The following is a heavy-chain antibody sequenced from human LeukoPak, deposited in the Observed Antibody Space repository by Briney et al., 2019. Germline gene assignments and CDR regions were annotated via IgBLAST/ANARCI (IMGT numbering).Heavy chain of an antibody. V-gene: IGHV3-30*18. Sequence: GGSLRLSCAASRFTFSSCAMHWVRQAPGKGLEWVALISYDGGNKYYADSVKGRFTISRDNSKNTLYLQMNSLRAEDTAAYYCAKDPAPNYYYYYGMDVWGQGTTVTVSS. CDR2: ISYDGGNK. CDR1: RFTFSSCA. J-gene: IGHJ6*02. CDR3: AKDPAPNYYYYYGMDV.